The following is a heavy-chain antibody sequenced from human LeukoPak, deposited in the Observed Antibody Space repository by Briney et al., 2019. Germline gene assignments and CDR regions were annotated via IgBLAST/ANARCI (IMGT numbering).Heavy chain of an antibody. CDR2: ISYDGSYK. Sequence: GRSMRLTCGASGFTFSSFGMHCVRQAPGKGLEWVSVISYDGSYKHHADSVKGRFTISRDNSKNTVYLQMNSLRAEDTAVYYCAKEEGGRNYDILTGHYGYTSGWPDDWGQGTLVTVSS. D-gene: IGHD3-9*01. CDR3: AKEEGGRNYDILTGHYGYTSGWPDD. CDR1: GFTFSSFG. J-gene: IGHJ4*02. V-gene: IGHV3-30*18.